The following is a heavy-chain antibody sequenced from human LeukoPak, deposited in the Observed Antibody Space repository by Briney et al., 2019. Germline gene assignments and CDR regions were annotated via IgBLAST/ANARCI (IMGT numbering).Heavy chain of an antibody. J-gene: IGHJ4*02. D-gene: IGHD4-17*01. V-gene: IGHV1-2*02. Sequence: GASVKVSCKASGYTFTGYYMHWVRQAPGQGLEWMGWINPNSGGTNYAQKFQGRVTMTRDTSISTAYMELSRLRSGDTAVYYCARDLYGDYAGFDYWGQETLVTVSS. CDR1: GYTFTGYY. CDR2: INPNSGGT. CDR3: ARDLYGDYAGFDY.